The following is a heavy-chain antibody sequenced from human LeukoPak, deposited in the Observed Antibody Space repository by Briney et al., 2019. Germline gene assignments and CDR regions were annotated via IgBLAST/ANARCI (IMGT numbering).Heavy chain of an antibody. V-gene: IGHV4-59*01. D-gene: IGHD1/OR15-1a*01. J-gene: IGHJ2*01. CDR1: GVSMSSYY. CDR2: IYYSGST. CDR3: ARRTMADWYIDL. Sequence: PSETLSLTCTVFGVSMSSYYWNWIRQSPGKGLEWIGYIYYSGSTNYNPSLKSRVTISVDTSKSQFSLKLTSVTAADTAVYYCARRTMADWYIDLCGGGTLVTVSS.